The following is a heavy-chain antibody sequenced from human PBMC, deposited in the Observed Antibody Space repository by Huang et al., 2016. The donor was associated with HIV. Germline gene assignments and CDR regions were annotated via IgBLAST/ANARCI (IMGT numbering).Heavy chain of an antibody. Sequence: QLQLQESGPGLVRPSETLSLICTVSGGSITDSNYYWGWFRQPPGQGLEGIGSMYYSGDTDYNPPLKIRVTMSVDTSKNRFSLDIRSVAVADTAIYYCARHFGSWSGYFDSWGQGTLVPVSS. CDR1: GGSITDSNYY. J-gene: IGHJ4*02. CDR2: MYYSGDT. D-gene: IGHD3-10*01. CDR3: ARHFGSWSGYFDS. V-gene: IGHV4-39*01.